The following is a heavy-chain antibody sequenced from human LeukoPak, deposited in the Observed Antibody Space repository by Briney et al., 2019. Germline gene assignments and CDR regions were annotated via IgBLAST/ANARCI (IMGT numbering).Heavy chain of an antibody. D-gene: IGHD2/OR15-2a*01. V-gene: IGHV3-23*01. Sequence: GGSLRLSCAASGFTFDTYALSWVRRAPGKGLESVSAISGSGTNTYTADPVKRRFPISRDNSQGTVFLQMNSLRAEDTALYYCAKRRLSEGSGIGNWFDSWGQRTLVTVSS. CDR2: ISGSGTNT. J-gene: IGHJ5*01. CDR1: GFTFDTYA. CDR3: AKRRLSEGSGIGNWFDS.